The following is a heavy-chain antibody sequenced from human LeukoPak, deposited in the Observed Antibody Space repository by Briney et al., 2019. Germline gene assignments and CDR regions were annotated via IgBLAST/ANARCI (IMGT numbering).Heavy chain of an antibody. D-gene: IGHD5-18*01. CDR2: ISGSGSST. Sequence: GGSLRLSCAASEFSVGSNYMTWVRQAPGKGLEWVSAISGSGSSTYYADSVKGRFTISRDNSKHTLYLQMNSLRAEDTALYYCAKGRRGYAYGATVDYWGQGTLVTVSS. CDR3: AKGRRGYAYGATVDY. V-gene: IGHV3-23*01. CDR1: EFSVGSNY. J-gene: IGHJ4*02.